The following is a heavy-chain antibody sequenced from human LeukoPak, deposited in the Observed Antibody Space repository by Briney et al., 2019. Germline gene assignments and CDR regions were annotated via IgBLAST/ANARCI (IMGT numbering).Heavy chain of an antibody. CDR3: AREGYYGSGSYYKKYYFDY. V-gene: IGHV4-39*07. D-gene: IGHD3-10*01. Sequence: PSGTLSLTCTVSGGSISSSSYYWGWIRQPPGKGLEWIGSIYYSGSTYYNPSLKSRVTMSVDTSKNQFSLKLSSVTAADTAVYYCAREGYYGSGSYYKKYYFDYWGQGTLVTVSS. CDR2: IYYSGST. J-gene: IGHJ4*02. CDR1: GGSISSSSYY.